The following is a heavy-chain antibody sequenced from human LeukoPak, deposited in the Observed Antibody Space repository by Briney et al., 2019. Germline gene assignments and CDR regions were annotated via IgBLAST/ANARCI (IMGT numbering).Heavy chain of an antibody. V-gene: IGHV3-33*01. Sequence: GGSLRVSRAASGFTFCNYDMYWVRQAPGKGLEWVAVIWYDGTNKYYADSVKGRFTISRDNSKNTLYLQMNSLRAEDTAVYYCARGVGRSYLFDYWAQGHRVTVSS. D-gene: IGHD1-26*01. CDR1: GFTFCNYD. CDR2: IWYDGTNK. CDR3: ARGVGRSYLFDY. J-gene: IGHJ4*02.